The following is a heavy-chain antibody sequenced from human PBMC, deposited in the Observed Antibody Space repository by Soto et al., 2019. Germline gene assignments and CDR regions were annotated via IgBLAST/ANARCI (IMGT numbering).Heavy chain of an antibody. Sequence: SETLSLTCAVDGGSVSGYYWSWIRQHPGKGLEWIGYIHYSGSTYYNPSLKSRVTMSIDTSKNLFSLNLSSVTAADTAVYYCARAGGAGSGHDWFDPWGQGTLVTVSS. J-gene: IGHJ5*02. D-gene: IGHD6-13*01. CDR1: GGSVSGYY. CDR3: ARAGGAGSGHDWFDP. V-gene: IGHV4-31*11. CDR2: IHYSGST.